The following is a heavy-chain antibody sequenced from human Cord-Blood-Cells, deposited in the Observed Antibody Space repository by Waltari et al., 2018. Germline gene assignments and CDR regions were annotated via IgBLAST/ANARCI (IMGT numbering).Heavy chain of an antibody. CDR1: GGSFSGYY. V-gene: IGHV4-34*01. CDR2: INHSGST. CDR3: ARHYYYGSGSYPLFDY. J-gene: IGHJ4*02. D-gene: IGHD3-10*01. Sequence: QVQLQQWGAGLLKPSETLSLPCAVYGGSFSGYYWSWIRQPPGKGLEWIGEINHSGSTNYNPSLKSRVTISVDTSKNQFSLKLSSVTAADTAVYYCARHYYYGSGSYPLFDYWGQGTLVTVSS.